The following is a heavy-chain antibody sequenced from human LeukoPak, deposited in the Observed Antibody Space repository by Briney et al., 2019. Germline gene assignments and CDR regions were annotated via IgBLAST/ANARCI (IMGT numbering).Heavy chain of an antibody. CDR3: ARSYNWNANFDY. CDR2: IYYSGST. D-gene: IGHD1-20*01. V-gene: IGHV4-39*07. CDR1: GGSISNNNYL. Sequence: PSETLSLTCTVSGGSISNNNYLWGWIRQPPGKGLEWIGNIYYSGSTYDNPSLKSRVTISVDKSKNQFSLKLSSVTAADTAVYYCARSYNWNANFDYWGQGTLVTVSS. J-gene: IGHJ4*02.